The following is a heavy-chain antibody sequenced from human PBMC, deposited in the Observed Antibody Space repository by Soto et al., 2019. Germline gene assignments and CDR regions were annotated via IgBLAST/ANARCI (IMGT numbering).Heavy chain of an antibody. Sequence: QVQLVESGGGVVQPGRSLRLSCAASGFTFSSYGMHWVRQAPGKGLEWVAVIWYDGSNKYYADSVKGRFTISRDNSKNTLYLQMNSLRAEATAVYYCATHPYCSGGSCSDYWGQGTLVTVSS. CDR1: GFTFSSYG. V-gene: IGHV3-33*01. J-gene: IGHJ4*02. D-gene: IGHD2-15*01. CDR3: ATHPYCSGGSCSDY. CDR2: IWYDGSNK.